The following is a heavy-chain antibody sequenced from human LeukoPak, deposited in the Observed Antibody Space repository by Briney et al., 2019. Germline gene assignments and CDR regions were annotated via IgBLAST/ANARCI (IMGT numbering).Heavy chain of an antibody. J-gene: IGHJ4*02. D-gene: IGHD2-2*01. CDR2: INPNSGGT. Sequence: ASVKVSCKASGYTLTGYYMHWVRQAPGQGLEWMGWINPNSGGTNYVQKFQGRVTMTRDTSISTAYMELSRLRSDDTAVYYCARISCSSTSCYSGQIDYWGQGTLVTVSS. CDR3: ARISCSSTSCYSGQIDY. V-gene: IGHV1-2*02. CDR1: GYTLTGYY.